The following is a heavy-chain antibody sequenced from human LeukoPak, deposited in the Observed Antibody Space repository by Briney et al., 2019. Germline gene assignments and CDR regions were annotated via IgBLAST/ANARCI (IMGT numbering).Heavy chain of an antibody. Sequence: PSETLSLTCTVSGGSISSSGCYWGWIRQPPGKGLEWIGTIYYSGSTSYNPSLKSRVTTSVDTSKNQFSLKLSSVTAADTAVYYCAGHFNGYSYGPIDYWGQGTLVTVSS. V-gene: IGHV4-39*01. CDR1: GGSISSSGCY. CDR2: IYYSGST. J-gene: IGHJ4*02. D-gene: IGHD5-18*01. CDR3: AGHFNGYSYGPIDY.